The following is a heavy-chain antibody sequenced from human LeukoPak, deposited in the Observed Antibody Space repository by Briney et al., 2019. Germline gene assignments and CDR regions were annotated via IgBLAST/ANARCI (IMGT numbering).Heavy chain of an antibody. J-gene: IGHJ4*02. V-gene: IGHV4-34*01. D-gene: IGHD6-19*01. CDR3: ARSNGWFPFDY. CDR2: ITHSGST. CDR1: GGSFSGYC. Sequence: LTCAVYGGSFSGYCWSWIRQPPGKRLEWIGGITHSGSTNYNPSLKSRVTISVDTSKNQFSLKLKSVTAADTAVYYCARSNGWFPFDYWGQGILVTVSS.